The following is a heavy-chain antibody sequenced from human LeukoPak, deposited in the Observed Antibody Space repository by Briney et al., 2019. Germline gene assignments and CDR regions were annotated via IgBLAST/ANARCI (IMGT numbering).Heavy chain of an antibody. Sequence: PSETLSLTCAVYGGSFSGYYWSWIRQPPGKGLEWIGEINHSGSTNYNPSLKSRVTISVDTSKNQFSLKLSSVTAADTAVYYCARYFPHAYYYYSMDVWGQGTTVTVSS. CDR2: INHSGST. CDR3: ARYFPHAYYYYSMDV. D-gene: IGHD2/OR15-2a*01. CDR1: GGSFSGYY. V-gene: IGHV4-34*01. J-gene: IGHJ6*02.